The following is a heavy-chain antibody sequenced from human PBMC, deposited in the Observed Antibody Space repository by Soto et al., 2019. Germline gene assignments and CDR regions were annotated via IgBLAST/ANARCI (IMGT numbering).Heavy chain of an antibody. D-gene: IGHD6-6*01. J-gene: IGHJ4*02. CDR3: ARVPEGYSSSSHFDY. CDR1: GSTFTSYG. Sequence: ASVNVSCQASGSTFTSYGISWVRQAPGQGLEWMGWISAYNGNTNYAQKLQGRVTMTTDTSTSTAYMELRSPRSDDTAVYYCARVPEGYSSSSHFDYWGQGTLVTVSS. CDR2: ISAYNGNT. V-gene: IGHV1-18*01.